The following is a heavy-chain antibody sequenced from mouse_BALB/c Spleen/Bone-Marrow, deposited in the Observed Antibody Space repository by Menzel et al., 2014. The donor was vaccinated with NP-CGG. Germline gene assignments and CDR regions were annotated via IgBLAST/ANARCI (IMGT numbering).Heavy chain of an antibody. Sequence: LVESGAELVNPGASVKLSCTASGFNIKDTYMHWVKQRPEQGLEWIGRIDPANGNTKYDPKFQGKSTITADTSSNTAYLQLSSLTSEDTAVYYCAYGSSYGYFDYWGHGATPAVSS. CDR3: AYGSSYGYFDY. D-gene: IGHD1-1*01. V-gene: IGHV14-3*02. J-gene: IGHJ2*01. CDR1: GFNIKDTY. CDR2: IDPANGNT.